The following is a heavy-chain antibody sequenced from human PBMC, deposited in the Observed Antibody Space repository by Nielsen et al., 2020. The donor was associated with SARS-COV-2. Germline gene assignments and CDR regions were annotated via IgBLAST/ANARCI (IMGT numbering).Heavy chain of an antibody. V-gene: IGHV3-21*01. CDR1: GFPLSSYE. D-gene: IGHD6-13*01. J-gene: IGHJ6*02. Sequence: GGSLRLSCAASGFPLSSYELNWVRQAPRKGLEWVSSISSSSSDIYYADSVKGRFTISRDNAKNSLYLQMNSLRAEDTAVYYCARELSPVEYSSSWYYYYGMDLWGQGTTVTVSS. CDR2: ISSSSSDI. CDR3: ARELSPVEYSSSWYYYYGMDL.